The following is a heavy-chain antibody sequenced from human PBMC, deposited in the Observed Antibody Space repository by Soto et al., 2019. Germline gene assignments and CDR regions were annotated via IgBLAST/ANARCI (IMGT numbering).Heavy chain of an antibody. CDR1: GFTVGSKY. D-gene: IGHD6-19*01. CDR2: IYGGGTT. J-gene: IGHJ4*02. V-gene: IGHV3-53*01. Sequence: EVQLVESGGGLIQPGGSLRHSCAASGFTVGSKYMTWVRQAPGKGLEWVSVIYGGGTTYYADSVKGRFTISRDNSKNTLYLQMNSLRAEDTAVYYCVQTTGWPGFDFWGQGTLVTVSS. CDR3: VQTTGWPGFDF.